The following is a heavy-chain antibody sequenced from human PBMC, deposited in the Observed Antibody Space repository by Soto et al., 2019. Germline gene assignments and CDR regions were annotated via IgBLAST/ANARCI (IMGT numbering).Heavy chain of an antibody. CDR3: AREVAGNDFWSGYYNYYYYMDV. D-gene: IGHD3-3*01. Sequence: ASVKVSCKASGYTFTSYAMNWVRQAPGQGLEWMGWINTNTGNPTYAQGFTGRFVFSLDTSVSTAYLQICSLKAEDTAVYYCAREVAGNDFWSGYYNYYYYMDVWGKGTTVTVSS. V-gene: IGHV7-4-1*01. J-gene: IGHJ6*03. CDR1: GYTFTSYA. CDR2: INTNTGNP.